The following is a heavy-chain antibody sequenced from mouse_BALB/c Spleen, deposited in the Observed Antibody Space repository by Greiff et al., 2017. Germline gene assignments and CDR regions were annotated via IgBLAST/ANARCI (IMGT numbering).Heavy chain of an antibody. D-gene: IGHD2-10*01. V-gene: IGHV5-17*02. CDR3: ARSWNAYYGNSYYAMDY. CDR2: ISSGSSTI. CDR1: GFTFSSFG. J-gene: IGHJ4*01. Sequence: EVQLVESGGGLVQPGGSRKLSCAASGFTFSSFGMHWVRQAPEKGLEWVAYISSGSSTIYYADTVKGRFTISRDNPKNTLFLQMTSLRSEDTAMYYCARSWNAYYGNSYYAMDYWGQGTSVTVSS.